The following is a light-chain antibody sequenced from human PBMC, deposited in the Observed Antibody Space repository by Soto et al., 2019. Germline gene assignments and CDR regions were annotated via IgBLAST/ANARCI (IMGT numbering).Light chain of an antibody. CDR2: DAS. Sequence: GDRVTITCRASQGISSALAWYQQKPGQAPKLLIYDASSVESGVPSRFSGSGSGTDFTLTISSLQPEDFATYYCQQFNSYPRTFGPGTKVDIK. CDR3: QQFNSYPRT. V-gene: IGKV1-13*02. J-gene: IGKJ3*01. CDR1: QGISSA.